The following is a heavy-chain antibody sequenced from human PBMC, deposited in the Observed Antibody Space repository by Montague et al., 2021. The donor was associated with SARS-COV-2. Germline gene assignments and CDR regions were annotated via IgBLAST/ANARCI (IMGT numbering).Heavy chain of an antibody. CDR3: AREFGHCSGGHCYSA. D-gene: IGHD2-15*01. CDR2: IWYDGSNK. V-gene: IGHV3-33*01. CDR1: GFTFSSYG. J-gene: IGHJ5*02. Sequence: SLRLSCAASGFTFSSYGMHWVRQAPGKGLEWVALIWYDGSNKYYADSVKGRFTISRDNSKNTLYLQMNSLRAGDTAVYYCAREFGHCSGGHCYSAWGQGTLVTVSS.